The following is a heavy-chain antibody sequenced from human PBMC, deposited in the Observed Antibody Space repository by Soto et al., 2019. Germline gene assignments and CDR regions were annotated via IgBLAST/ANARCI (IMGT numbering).Heavy chain of an antibody. Sequence: QVQLQESGPGLVEPSGTLPLTCKVAGDSISGSEWWSWVRQPPGKGLEWIAEIHHSGPTNYNPSLKSRVTITVDTSNNQFSLRLSSVTAADTAVYYCARGGITTVRNYYFDHWGQGTLVTVSS. D-gene: IGHD1-20*01. CDR2: IHHSGPT. CDR3: ARGGITTVRNYYFDH. J-gene: IGHJ4*02. V-gene: IGHV4-4*02. CDR1: GDSISGSEW.